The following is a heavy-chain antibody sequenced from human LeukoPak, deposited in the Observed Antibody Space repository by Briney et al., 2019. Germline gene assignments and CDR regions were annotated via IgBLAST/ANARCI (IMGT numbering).Heavy chain of an antibody. D-gene: IGHD3-3*01. Sequence: GGSLRLSCAASGFTFSSYWMSWVRQAPGKGLEWVANIKQDGSEKYYVDSVKGRFTISRDNAKNSLYLQMNSLRAEDTAVYYCARDKGIEAIFGVVIGGWFDPWGQGTLVTISS. V-gene: IGHV3-7*01. CDR1: GFTFSSYW. J-gene: IGHJ5*02. CDR3: ARDKGIEAIFGVVIGGWFDP. CDR2: IKQDGSEK.